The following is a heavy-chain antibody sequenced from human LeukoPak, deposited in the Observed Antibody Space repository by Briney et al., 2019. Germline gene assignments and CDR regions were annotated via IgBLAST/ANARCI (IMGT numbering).Heavy chain of an antibody. CDR3: ARRRRVTVTKGGDYFDY. D-gene: IGHD4-17*01. CDR1: GGSISSYY. CDR2: IYYSGST. V-gene: IGHV4-59*08. Sequence: PSETLSLTCTVSGGSISSYYWSWIRQPPGKGLEWIGHIYYSGSTNYNPSLKSRVTISVDTSKNQFSLKLSSVTAADTAVYYCARRRRVTVTKGGDYFDYWGQGTLVTVSS. J-gene: IGHJ4*02.